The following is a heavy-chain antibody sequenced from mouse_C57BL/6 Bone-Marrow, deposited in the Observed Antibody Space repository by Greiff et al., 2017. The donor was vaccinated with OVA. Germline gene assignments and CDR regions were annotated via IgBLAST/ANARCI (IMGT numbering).Heavy chain of an antibody. J-gene: IGHJ2*01. D-gene: IGHD1-1*01. V-gene: IGHV1-80*01. Sequence: QVQLQQSGAELVKPGASVKISCKASGYAFSSYWLNWVKQRPGTGLEWIGQIYPGDGDTKYNGKFKGKAPLTADKSSRTAYMQLSSLTSEDSAVYFCARTTVVHFDYWGQGTTLTVSS. CDR2: IYPGDGDT. CDR3: ARTTVVHFDY. CDR1: GYAFSSYW.